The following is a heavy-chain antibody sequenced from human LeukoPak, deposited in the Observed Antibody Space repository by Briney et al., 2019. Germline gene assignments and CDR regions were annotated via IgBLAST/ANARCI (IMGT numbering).Heavy chain of an antibody. V-gene: IGHV3-66*01. J-gene: IGHJ4*02. CDR1: GFTVSSNY. Sequence: PGGSLRLSCAASGFTVSSNYMSWVRQAPGKGLEWVSVIYSGGSTYYADSVKGRFTISRDNSKNTLYLQMGSLRAEDMAVYYCATLDPITYWGQGTLVTVSS. CDR3: ATLDPITY. CDR2: IYSGGST. D-gene: IGHD3-16*01.